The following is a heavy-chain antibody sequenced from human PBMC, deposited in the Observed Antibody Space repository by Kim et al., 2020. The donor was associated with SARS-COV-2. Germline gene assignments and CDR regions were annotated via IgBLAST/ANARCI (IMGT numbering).Heavy chain of an antibody. V-gene: IGHV4-59*01. D-gene: IGHD6-19*01. CDR1: GGSISSYY. CDR2: IYYSGST. Sequence: SETLSLTCTVSGGSISSYYWSWIRQPPGKGLEWIGYIYYSGSTNYNPSLKSRVTISVDTSKNQFSLKLSSVSAADTAVYYCAREEIAVGTFDYWGQGTLV. J-gene: IGHJ4*02. CDR3: AREEIAVGTFDY.